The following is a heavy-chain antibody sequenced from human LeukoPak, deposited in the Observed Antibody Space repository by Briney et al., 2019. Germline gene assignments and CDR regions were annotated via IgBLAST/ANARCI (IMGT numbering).Heavy chain of an antibody. J-gene: IGHJ6*03. Sequence: SETLSLTCTVSGGSISSTSYYWGWIRQPPGKGLEWLGSIYYSGITYYNPSLKTPVTISVDTSKNQFSLKMSSVTATDTAVYLCARVNGGSFYYLDVWGKGTTVTVSS. CDR3: ARVNGGSFYYLDV. V-gene: IGHV4-39*01. CDR1: GGSISSTSYY. D-gene: IGHD1-26*01. CDR2: IYYSGIT.